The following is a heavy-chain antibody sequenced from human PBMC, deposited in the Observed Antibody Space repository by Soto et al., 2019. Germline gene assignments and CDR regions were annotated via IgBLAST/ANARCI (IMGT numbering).Heavy chain of an antibody. J-gene: IGHJ3*02. D-gene: IGHD5-12*01. CDR3: AREGGYTGYEQGNPFDI. V-gene: IGHV4-4*07. CDR1: GGSISPYF. CDR2: MYATGTT. Sequence: QVQLQESGPGLVKPSETLSLTCTVSGGSISPYFWSWIRQPAGKGLEWIGRMYATGTTNYNPSLKSRVSMSIDTSENQFSLKLRSVTAADTAVYYCAREGGYTGYEQGNPFDIWGQGTMVSVSS.